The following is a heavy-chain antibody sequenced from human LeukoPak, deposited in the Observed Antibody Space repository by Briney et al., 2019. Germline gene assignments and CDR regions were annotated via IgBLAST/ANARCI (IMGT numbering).Heavy chain of an antibody. Sequence: ASVKVSCKASGGTFSNYAISWVRQAPGQGLEWTGGIIPIFGTADHAQKFQGRLTITADISTNTAYMELNSLRAEDTAVYYCARGGLRFLEWLLSHLDYWGQGTLVTVSS. CDR3: ARGGLRFLEWLLSHLDY. V-gene: IGHV1-69*06. J-gene: IGHJ4*02. D-gene: IGHD3-3*01. CDR2: IIPIFGTA. CDR1: GGTFSNYA.